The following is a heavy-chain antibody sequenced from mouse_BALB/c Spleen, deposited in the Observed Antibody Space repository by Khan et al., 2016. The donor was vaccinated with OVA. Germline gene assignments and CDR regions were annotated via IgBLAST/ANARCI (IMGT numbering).Heavy chain of an antibody. CDR2: INYSGST. D-gene: IGHD2-3*01. CDR3: ARDGSRYNYAIDY. J-gene: IGHJ4*01. V-gene: IGHV3-2*02. CDR1: GYSITSDYA. Sequence: EVQLQESGPGLVKPSQSLSLTCTVTGYSITSDYAWNWIRQFPGNKLEWMGYINYSGSTNYNPALKSRISITRDTSKNQFFLQLNSVTTADTATYYCARDGSRYNYAIDYWGQGTSFTVSS.